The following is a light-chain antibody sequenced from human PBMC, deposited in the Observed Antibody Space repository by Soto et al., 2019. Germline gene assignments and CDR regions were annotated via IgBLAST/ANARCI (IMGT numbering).Light chain of an antibody. CDR3: QQYNSYSWT. J-gene: IGKJ1*01. V-gene: IGKV1-5*01. Sequence: DIQMTQSPSTRSAALWDRVAITFLASQSISSWLAWYQRKPGKAPKLLIYDASRLESGVPSRFSGSGSGTEFTLTISSLQADDFATYYCQQYNSYSWTFGQGTKVDIK. CDR2: DAS. CDR1: QSISSW.